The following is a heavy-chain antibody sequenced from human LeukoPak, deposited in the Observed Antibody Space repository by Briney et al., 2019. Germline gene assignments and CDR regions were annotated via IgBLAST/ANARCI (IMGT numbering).Heavy chain of an antibody. CDR2: IRHDGSYR. D-gene: IGHD6-6*01. Sequence: GGSLRLSCAASGFPFSSYGIHWVRQAPGKGLEWVAFIRHDGSYRYYADPVKGRFTISRDNSKNTMYLQMNSLRDEDTAVYYCAREHSSSSGSVSDFWGQGTLVTVSS. J-gene: IGHJ4*02. CDR3: AREHSSSSGSVSDF. CDR1: GFPFSSYG. V-gene: IGHV3-30*02.